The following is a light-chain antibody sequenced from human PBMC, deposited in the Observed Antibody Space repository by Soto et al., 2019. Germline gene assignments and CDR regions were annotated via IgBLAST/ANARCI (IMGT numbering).Light chain of an antibody. CDR1: SSNIGTNT. V-gene: IGLV1-44*01. CDR2: SDT. Sequence: QSVLTQPPSASGTPGQWVTISCSGSSSNIGTNTVIWYQQLPGAAPKLLIYSDTQRPSGVPDRFAGSNSGTSASLAISGLQSEDEADYYCAAWDVSLVVFGGGTKLTVL. J-gene: IGLJ2*01. CDR3: AAWDVSLVV.